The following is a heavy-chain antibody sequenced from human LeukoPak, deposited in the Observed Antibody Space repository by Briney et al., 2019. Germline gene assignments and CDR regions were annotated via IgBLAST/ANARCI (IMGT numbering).Heavy chain of an antibody. CDR3: AKDRGSGSYFDY. CDR1: GFTFSSYA. V-gene: IGHV3-23*01. D-gene: IGHD1-26*01. CDR2: ISGSGGST. J-gene: IGHJ4*02. Sequence: GGPLRLSCAASGFTFSSYAMSWVRQAPGKGLEWVSAISGSGGSTYYADSVKGRFTISRDNSKNTLYLQMNSPRAEDTAVYYCAKDRGSGSYFDYWGQGTLVTVSS.